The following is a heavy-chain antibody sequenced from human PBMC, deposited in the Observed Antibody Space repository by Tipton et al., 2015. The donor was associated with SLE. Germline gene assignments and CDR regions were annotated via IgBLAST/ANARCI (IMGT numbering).Heavy chain of an antibody. CDR3: AGDYDSGSYCFDF. CDR2: IYYRGST. V-gene: IGHV4-59*01. Sequence: TLSLTCTVSGGSINSYYWSWIRQPPGKGLEWIGYIYYRGSTIYNPSLKSRVTISVDTSKNQFSLKLNSVTAADTAVYYCAGDYDSGSYCFDFWGQGTLVTVSS. D-gene: IGHD3-10*01. J-gene: IGHJ4*02. CDR1: GGSINSYY.